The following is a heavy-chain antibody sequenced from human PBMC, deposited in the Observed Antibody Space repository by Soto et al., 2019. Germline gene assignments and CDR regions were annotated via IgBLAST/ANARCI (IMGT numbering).Heavy chain of an antibody. Sequence: ASVKVSCKASGYTFTGYYMPWVRQAPGQGLEGMGWINPNSGGTNYAQKFQGWVTMTRDTSISTAYMELSRLRSDDTAVYYCARAPSTYYYDSSGYPGSSYYYGMDVWGQGTTVTVSS. CDR3: ARAPSTYYYDSSGYPGSSYYYGMDV. J-gene: IGHJ6*02. V-gene: IGHV1-2*04. CDR2: INPNSGGT. CDR1: GYTFTGYY. D-gene: IGHD3-22*01.